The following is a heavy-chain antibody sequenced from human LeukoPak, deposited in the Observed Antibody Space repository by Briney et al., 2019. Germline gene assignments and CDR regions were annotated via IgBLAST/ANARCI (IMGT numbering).Heavy chain of an antibody. D-gene: IGHD1-26*01. CDR1: GFTFNNYN. J-gene: IGHJ4*02. Sequence: GGSLRLSCAASGFTFNNYNMNWVRQAPGKALEWVSSITSSGTYIFYADSVKGRFTISRDNAKNSLYLQMNSLRAEDTAVYYCARVFSLRWEVYFDYWGQGTLVTVSS. CDR3: ARVFSLRWEVYFDY. V-gene: IGHV3-21*01. CDR2: ITSSGTYI.